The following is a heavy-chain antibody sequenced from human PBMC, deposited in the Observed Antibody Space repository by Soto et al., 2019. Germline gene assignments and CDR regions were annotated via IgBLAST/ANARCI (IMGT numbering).Heavy chain of an antibody. J-gene: IGHJ4*02. Sequence: SGGSLRLSCAASGFTFSSYSMNWVRQAPGKGLEWVSSISSSSSYIYYADSVKGRFTISRDNAKNSLYLQMNSLRAEDTAVYYCAKGGYYFDSSGYFDYWGLGTLVTVSS. CDR3: AKGGYYFDSSGYFDY. CDR1: GFTFSSYS. D-gene: IGHD3-22*01. CDR2: ISSSSSYI. V-gene: IGHV3-21*04.